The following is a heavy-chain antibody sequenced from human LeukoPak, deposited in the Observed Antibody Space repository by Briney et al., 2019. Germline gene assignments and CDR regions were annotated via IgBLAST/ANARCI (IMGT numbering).Heavy chain of an antibody. D-gene: IGHD1-1*01. J-gene: IGHJ6*02. Sequence: SETLSLTCTVSGGSISSYYWSWIRQPPGKGLEWIGYIYYSGSTNYNPSLKSRVTISVDTSKNQFSLKLSSVTAADTAVYYCARSLDYYYYGMDVWGQGTTVTVSS. V-gene: IGHV4-59*12. CDR2: IYYSGST. CDR3: ARSLDYYYYGMDV. CDR1: GGSISSYY.